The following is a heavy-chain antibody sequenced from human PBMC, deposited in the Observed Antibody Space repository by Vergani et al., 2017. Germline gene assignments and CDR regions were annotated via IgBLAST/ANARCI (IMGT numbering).Heavy chain of an antibody. CDR2: ISWNSGSI. CDR3: VKDIAASGNYWYFDL. V-gene: IGHV3-9*01. D-gene: IGHD6-13*01. CDR1: GFTFDDYA. J-gene: IGHJ2*01. Sequence: EVQLVESGGGLVQPGRSLRLSCAASGFTFDDYAMHWVRHAPGKGLEWVSGISWNSGSIGYADSVKGRFTISRDNAKNSLYLQMNSLRAEDTALYYCVKDIAASGNYWYFDLWVRGTLVTVSS.